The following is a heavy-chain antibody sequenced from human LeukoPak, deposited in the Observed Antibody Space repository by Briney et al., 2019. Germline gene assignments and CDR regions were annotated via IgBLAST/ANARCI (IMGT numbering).Heavy chain of an antibody. V-gene: IGHV3-48*04. CDR3: ARARIVAAGTGPFDY. J-gene: IGHJ4*02. CDR2: ISSSSSTI. Sequence: QSGGSLRLSCAASGFTFSSYSMNWVRQAPGKGLEWVSYISSSSSTIYYADSVKGRFTISRDNAKNSLYLQMNSLRAEDTAVYYCARARIVAAGTGPFDYWGQGTLVTASS. CDR1: GFTFSSYS. D-gene: IGHD6-13*01.